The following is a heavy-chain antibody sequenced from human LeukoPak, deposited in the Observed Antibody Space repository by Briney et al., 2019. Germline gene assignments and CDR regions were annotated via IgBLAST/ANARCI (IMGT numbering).Heavy chain of an antibody. D-gene: IGHD4-17*01. CDR1: RGSISSYY. CDR3: AGIDYGDYVQH. CDR2: IYYSGST. V-gene: IGHV4-59*01. J-gene: IGHJ1*01. Sequence: SETQSLTCTVSRGSISSYYWSWIRQPPGKGLEWIGYIYYSGSTNYNPSLKSRVTISVDTSKNQFSLKLRSVTAADTAVYYCAGIDYGDYVQHWGQGTLVTVSS.